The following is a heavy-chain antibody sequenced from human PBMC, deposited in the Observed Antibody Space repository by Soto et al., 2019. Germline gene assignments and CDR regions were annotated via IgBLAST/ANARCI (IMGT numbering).Heavy chain of an antibody. J-gene: IGHJ5*02. CDR1: GYGFTDYY. CDR2: INTTTGGT. Sequence: QVHLVQSGAEVKKPGASVKVSCKASGYGFTDYYMHLVRQAPGQGLEWMGMINTTTGGTNYAQRMHGRVTMTEYPSISTASMELSRLISDQTAIYYCASVGPTGGLDPWCPGTVVTVSS. V-gene: IGHV1-2*02. D-gene: IGHD1-26*01. CDR3: ASVGPTGGLDP.